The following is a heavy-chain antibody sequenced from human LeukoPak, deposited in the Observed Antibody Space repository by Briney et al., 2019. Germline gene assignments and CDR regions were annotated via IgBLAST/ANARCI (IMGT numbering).Heavy chain of an antibody. D-gene: IGHD2-2*02. J-gene: IGHJ5*02. V-gene: IGHV1-2*06. CDR1: GYTFTGYY. CDR3: ARMGLLPAAIQS. Sequence: GASVKVSCKASGYTFTGYYMHWVRQAPGQGLEWMGRINPNSGGTNYAQKFQGRVTITADESTSTAYMELSSLRSEDTAVYYCARMGLLPAAIQSWGQGTLVTVSS. CDR2: INPNSGGT.